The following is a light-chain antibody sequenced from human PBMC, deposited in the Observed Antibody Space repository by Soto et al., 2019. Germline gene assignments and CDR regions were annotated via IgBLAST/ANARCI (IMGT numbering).Light chain of an antibody. V-gene: IGKV3D-20*02. CDR2: DAS. J-gene: IGKJ5*01. Sequence: EIVLTQSPGTLSLSPGERATLSCGASQSVSSSYLAWYQQKPGQAPRLLIYDASKRATGIPARFSGSGSGTNFTLTISSLEPEDFAVYYCQQRRSWKVTFGQGTRLEIK. CDR1: QSVSSSY. CDR3: QQRRSWKVT.